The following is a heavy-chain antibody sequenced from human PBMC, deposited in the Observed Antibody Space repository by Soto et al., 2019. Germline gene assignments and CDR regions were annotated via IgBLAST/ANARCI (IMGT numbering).Heavy chain of an antibody. Sequence: QVQLVQSGAEVKKPGASVKVSCKASGYTFTSYGISWVRQAPGQGLEWMGWISAYNGNTNYAQKLQGRVTMTTDTSTNTAYMELRSLRSDYTAVYYCARVGGVGYYYYYGMDFWGQGTTVTVSS. V-gene: IGHV1-18*04. CDR1: GYTFTSYG. J-gene: IGHJ6*02. CDR2: ISAYNGNT. CDR3: ARVGGVGYYYYYGMDF. D-gene: IGHD3-16*01.